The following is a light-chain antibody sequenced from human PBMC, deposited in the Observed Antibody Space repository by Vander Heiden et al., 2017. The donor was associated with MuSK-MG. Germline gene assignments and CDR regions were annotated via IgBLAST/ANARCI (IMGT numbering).Light chain of an antibody. V-gene: IGKV1D-12*01. Sequence: IQITQSPSSVSASVGVRVTITCRASQGIRSWLAWYQQKPGKAPKLLIYDASSLKSGVPSRFSGSGSGTDFTLTISCLQPEDFATYYCQQVNSFPLTFGRGTKVDIK. CDR3: QQVNSFPLT. J-gene: IGKJ4*01. CDR1: QGIRSW. CDR2: DAS.